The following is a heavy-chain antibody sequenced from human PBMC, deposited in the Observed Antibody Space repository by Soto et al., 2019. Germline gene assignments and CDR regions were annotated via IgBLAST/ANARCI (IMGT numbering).Heavy chain of an antibody. D-gene: IGHD3-10*01. CDR2: ISGSGGST. Sequence: EVQLWESGGGLVQPGGSLRLSCAASGFTFSSYAMSWVRQAPGKGLEWVSAISGSGGSTYYADSVKGRFTISRDNSKNTLYLQMNSLRAEDTAVYYCAKDRGLLWFGESLRAFDYWGQGTLVTVSS. CDR1: GFTFSSYA. V-gene: IGHV3-23*01. J-gene: IGHJ4*02. CDR3: AKDRGLLWFGESLRAFDY.